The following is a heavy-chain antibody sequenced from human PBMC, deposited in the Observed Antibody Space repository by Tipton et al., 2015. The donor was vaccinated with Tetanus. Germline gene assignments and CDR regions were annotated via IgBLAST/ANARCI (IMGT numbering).Heavy chain of an antibody. J-gene: IGHJ4*02. CDR1: GGSLTSSDYY. V-gene: IGHV4-39*02. D-gene: IGHD6-13*01. CDR2: VSYSGRT. CDR3: AGVTAQRTELYFDH. Sequence: TLSLTCIVSGGSLTSSDYYGAWVRQSPVKGLEWIGSVSYSGRTYYNPSLKSRVSMSVDTSKKDFSLRLGSVTAADTAVYYCAGVTAQRTELYFDHWGQGTLVTVSS.